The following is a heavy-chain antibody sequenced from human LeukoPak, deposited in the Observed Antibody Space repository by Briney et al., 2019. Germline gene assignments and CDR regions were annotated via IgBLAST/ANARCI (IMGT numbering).Heavy chain of an antibody. V-gene: IGHV6-1*01. CDR1: GDSVSSNSAA. D-gene: IGHD6-13*01. J-gene: IGHJ5*02. CDR3: ARTQPAGAGNWLDP. Sequence: SQTLSLTCAISGDSVSSNSAAWNWIRQSPSGGLEWLGRTYYRSKWYNDYAVSVKGRININPDTSKNQFSLQLNSVTPEDTAVYYCARTQPAGAGNWLDPWGQGTLVTVSS. CDR2: TYYRSKWYN.